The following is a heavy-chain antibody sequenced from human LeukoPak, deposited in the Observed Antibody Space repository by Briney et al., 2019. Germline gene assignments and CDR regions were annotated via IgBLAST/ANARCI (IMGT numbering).Heavy chain of an antibody. J-gene: IGHJ4*02. CDR3: ASWAGYCSTNNCYATSLDY. CDR1: GYTFSNYG. V-gene: IGHV1-18*01. Sequence: ASVKVSCKASGYTFSNYGISWMRQAPGQGLEWMGWISAYNIKTNLAQKFQGRVTMTTDTSTSTAYMELRSLRSDDTAVYYCASWAGYCSTNNCYATSLDYWGQGTLVTVSA. D-gene: IGHD2-2*01. CDR2: ISAYNIKT.